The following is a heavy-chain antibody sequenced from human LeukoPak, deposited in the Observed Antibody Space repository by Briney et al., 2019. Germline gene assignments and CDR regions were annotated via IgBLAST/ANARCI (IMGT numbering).Heavy chain of an antibody. V-gene: IGHV3-21*01. CDR2: ISSSSSYI. Sequence: PGGSLRLSCAASGFTFSSDSMNWGRQGPGKGLERVSSISSSSSYIYYADSVKGRFTISRDNAKNSLYLQMNSLRAEDTAVYYCARGGGGSSSCDYWGQGTLVTVSS. CDR1: GFTFSSDS. D-gene: IGHD6-13*01. J-gene: IGHJ4*02. CDR3: ARGGGGSSSCDY.